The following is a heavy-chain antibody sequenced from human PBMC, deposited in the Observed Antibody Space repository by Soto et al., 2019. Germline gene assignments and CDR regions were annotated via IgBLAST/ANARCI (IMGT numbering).Heavy chain of an antibody. CDR3: ARFRRNYFDY. CDR1: GDSMSGFY. Sequence: PSETLSLTCTGSGDSMSGFYWSWIRQTPGKGLEWIGYINYVGRTSYYSPSLQSRVTISLDSSKNQFSLILSSVTAADTAVYFCARFRRNYFDYWGQGTQVTV. D-gene: IGHD3-10*01. J-gene: IGHJ4*02. CDR2: INYVGRTS. V-gene: IGHV4-59*01.